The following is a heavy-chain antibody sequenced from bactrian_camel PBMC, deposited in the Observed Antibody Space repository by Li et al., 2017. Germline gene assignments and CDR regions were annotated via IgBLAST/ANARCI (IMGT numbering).Heavy chain of an antibody. CDR2: IDTGDGSA. CDR1: GSTLHTY. CDR3: GTDASLNLVVRTSLYCNYNY. D-gene: IGHD7*01. V-gene: IGHV3S54*01. J-gene: IGHJ4*01. Sequence: HVQLVESGGGSALAGGSVRLSCAASGSTLHTYSWFRQAPGQEREGVAAIDTGDGSAYYLNSVEGRFTISHDNNKNTLYLQMNSLKPEDTGMYYCGTDASLNLVVRTSLYCNYNYEGQGTQVTVS.